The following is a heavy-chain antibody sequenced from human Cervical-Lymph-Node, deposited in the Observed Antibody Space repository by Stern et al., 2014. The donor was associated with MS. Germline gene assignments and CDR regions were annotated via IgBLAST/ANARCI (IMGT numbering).Heavy chain of an antibody. J-gene: IGHJ6*02. D-gene: IGHD3-10*01. Sequence: VQLVESGGGVVQPGRSLRLSCAASGFSFSPYAMPWVRQTPVQGLEWVAVTSYDGSNKDYAASVKGRFTISRDNSKNTLYLQMNRLSAEDTAVYYCAKDRVGYYYGMDVWGQGTTVTVSS. CDR1: GFSFSPYA. CDR3: AKDRVGYYYGMDV. V-gene: IGHV3-30*18. CDR2: TSYDGSNK.